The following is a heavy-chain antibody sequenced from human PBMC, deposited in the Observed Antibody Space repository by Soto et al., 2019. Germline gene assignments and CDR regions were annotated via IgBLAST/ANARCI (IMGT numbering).Heavy chain of an antibody. CDR3: ARAPGTAMAYFDY. J-gene: IGHJ4*02. CDR1: GFTFSSYG. V-gene: IGHV3-33*01. D-gene: IGHD5-18*01. Sequence: XGSLILSCSASGFTFSSYGMHWVRQAPGKGLEWLAIIWYDGSNKDYADSVKGRFTISRDNSDNTLYLQMNGLRAEDTAVYYCARAPGTAMAYFDYWGQGTLVTVSS. CDR2: IWYDGSNK.